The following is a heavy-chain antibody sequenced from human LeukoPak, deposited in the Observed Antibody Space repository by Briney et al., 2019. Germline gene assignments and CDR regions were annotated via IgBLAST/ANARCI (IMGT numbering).Heavy chain of an antibody. D-gene: IGHD3-22*01. Sequence: PGGSLRLSCVASGFTLRSYVMNWVRQTPGKGLEWVSSISGSGDSTFYADSVKGRFSISRDNSKNTLYLQVNGLRTEDTAVYYCAKDSWSITMIVVVITPPFDYWGQGTLVTVSS. V-gene: IGHV3-23*01. CDR2: ISGSGDST. J-gene: IGHJ4*02. CDR3: AKDSWSITMIVVVITPPFDY. CDR1: GFTLRSYV.